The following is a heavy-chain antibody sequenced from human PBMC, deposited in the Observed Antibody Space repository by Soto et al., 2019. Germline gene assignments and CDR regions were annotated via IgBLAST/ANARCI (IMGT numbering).Heavy chain of an antibody. J-gene: IGHJ6*02. V-gene: IGHV3-7*01. Sequence: GGSLRLSCAASGFTFDSYWMTWVRQAPGKGLEWVAHIKQDGGQTYYVDSVKGRFTISRDNAKTSLYLQMNSLRAEDTSVYFCARGGNGYENWPPYYYYGMDVWGQGTAVTVSS. CDR1: GFTFDSYW. D-gene: IGHD5-12*01. CDR2: IKQDGGQT. CDR3: ARGGNGYENWPPYYYYGMDV.